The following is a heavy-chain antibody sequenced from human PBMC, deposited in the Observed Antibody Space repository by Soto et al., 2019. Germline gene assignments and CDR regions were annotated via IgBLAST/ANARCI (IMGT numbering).Heavy chain of an antibody. V-gene: IGHV3-66*01. J-gene: IGHJ3*02. CDR1: GFTVSSNY. CDR3: ARDGDYYDSSGYYSPWAIDI. CDR2: IYSGGST. D-gene: IGHD3-22*01. Sequence: EVQLVESGGGLVQPGGSLRLSCAASGFTVSSNYMSWVRQAPGKGRGWVSVIYSGGSTYYADSVKGRFTISRDNSKDTLYLQMNSLRAEDTAVHYCARDGDYYDSSGYYSPWAIDISGQGTMVTVSS.